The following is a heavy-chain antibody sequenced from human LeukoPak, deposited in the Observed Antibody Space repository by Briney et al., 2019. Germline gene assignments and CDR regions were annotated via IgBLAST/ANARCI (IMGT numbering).Heavy chain of an antibody. CDR2: IYYSGST. CDR3: ARHPPGIYSSGYYEGWFDP. D-gene: IGHD3-22*01. J-gene: IGHJ5*02. Sequence: SETLSLTCTVSGGSISSSSYYWGWIRQPPGKGLEWIGNIYYSGSTYYNPSLKSRVTISVDTSKNQFSLKLSSVTAADTAVYYCARHPPGIYSSGYYEGWFDPWGQGTLVTVSS. V-gene: IGHV4-39*01. CDR1: GGSISSSSYY.